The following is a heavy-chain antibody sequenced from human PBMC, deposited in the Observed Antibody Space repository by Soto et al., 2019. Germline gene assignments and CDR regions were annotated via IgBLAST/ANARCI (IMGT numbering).Heavy chain of an antibody. D-gene: IGHD6-13*01. CDR2: IWYDGSNK. CDR3: ASLGGIAAAGSRYFDY. CDR1: GFTFSSYG. J-gene: IGHJ4*02. V-gene: IGHV3-33*01. Sequence: PGGSLRLSCAASGFTFSSYGMHWVRQAPGKGLEWVAVIWYDGSNKYYADSVKGRFTISRDNSRNTLYLQMNSLRAEDTAVYYCASLGGIAAAGSRYFDYWGQGTLVAVAS.